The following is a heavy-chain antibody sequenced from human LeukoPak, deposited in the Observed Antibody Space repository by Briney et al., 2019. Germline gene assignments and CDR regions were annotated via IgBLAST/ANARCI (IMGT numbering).Heavy chain of an antibody. CDR3: ARETNTNHLDSIWAARGNWFDP. D-gene: IGHD3-3*02. CDR2: INPSSGDT. J-gene: IGHJ5*02. V-gene: IGHV1-2*02. Sequence: ASVKISCKASGYNFTGYYMYWLRQAPGRGPEWMGWINPSSGDTNFAPRFQDRVTLTRDTSIRTTYMELISLRSEDTAVYYCARETNTNHLDSIWAARGNWFDPWGQGTLVTVSS. CDR1: GYNFTGYY.